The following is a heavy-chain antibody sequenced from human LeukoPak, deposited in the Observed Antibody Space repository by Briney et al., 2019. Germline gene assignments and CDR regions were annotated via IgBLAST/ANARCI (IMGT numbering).Heavy chain of an antibody. CDR3: ARERIRQYYDILTGIYDI. V-gene: IGHV1-18*01. CDR2: INIYNGHT. CDR1: DYTFSNYN. D-gene: IGHD3-9*01. J-gene: IGHJ3*02. Sequence: GASVKVSCKASDYTFSNYNIIWLRQPSGQGLDGKGWINIYNGHTKYTQKLQGRVTMTTDTSTSTAYMELRSLRSDDTAVYYCARERIRQYYDILTGIYDIWGQGTLVTISS.